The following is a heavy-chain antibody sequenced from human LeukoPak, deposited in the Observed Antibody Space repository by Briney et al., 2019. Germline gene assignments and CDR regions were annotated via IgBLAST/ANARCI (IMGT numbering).Heavy chain of an antibody. D-gene: IGHD6-19*01. J-gene: IGHJ4*03. CDR3: ATDGRSSGWYGFDY. CDR1: GFTFSTYS. Sequence: PGGPLRLSCAASGFTFSTYSMNWVRQAPGKGLEWVSSITSPVGRMYYADSLKGRITISRDNARSTLYLQMNSLRAEDTAVYYCATDGRSSGWYGFDYWGQGILVTVSS. CDR2: ITSPVGRM. V-gene: IGHV3-21*01.